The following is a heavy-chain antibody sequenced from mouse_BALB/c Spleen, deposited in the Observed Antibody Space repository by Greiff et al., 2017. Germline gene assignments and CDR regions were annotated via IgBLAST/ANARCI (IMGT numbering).Heavy chain of an antibody. J-gene: IGHJ4*01. Sequence: EVKLMESGGGLVKPGGSLKLSCAASGFTFSSYAMSWVRQSPEKRLEWVAEISSGGSYTYYPDTVTGRFTISRDNAKNTLYLEMSSLRSEDTAMYYCARDERRAMDYWGQGTSVTVSS. CDR1: GFTFSSYA. V-gene: IGHV5-9-4*01. CDR3: ARDERRAMDY. CDR2: ISSGGSYT. D-gene: IGHD2-12*01.